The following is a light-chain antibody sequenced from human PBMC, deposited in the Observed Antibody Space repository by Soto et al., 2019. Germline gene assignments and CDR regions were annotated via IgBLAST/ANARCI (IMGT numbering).Light chain of an antibody. CDR3: QQYDSSSPT. CDR2: YAS. J-gene: IGKJ1*01. CDR1: QTINTW. Sequence: DIQMTQSPSTLSASVGEIVTIPCRASQTINTWLAWYQQKPGKVPKLLIYYASSLDSGVPSRFSGSGSGKAFTHTISGLQPDDFATYYCQQYDSSSPTYGQGTKVDI. V-gene: IGKV1-5*01.